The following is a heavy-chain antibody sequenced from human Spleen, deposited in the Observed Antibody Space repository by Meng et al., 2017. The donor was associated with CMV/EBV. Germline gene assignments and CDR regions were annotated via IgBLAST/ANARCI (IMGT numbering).Heavy chain of an antibody. CDR1: FLGSY. Sequence: FLGSYWAWIRQPPGKGLEWIGEIHHGGSPNYNPSLKSRVTISVDTSKNQVSLKMNSVTAADTAVYYCARAGQDFWSGYYDTYNSLDPWGQGTLVTVSS. J-gene: IGHJ5*02. CDR2: IHHGGSP. CDR3: ARAGQDFWSGYYDTYNSLDP. V-gene: IGHV4-34*01. D-gene: IGHD3-3*01.